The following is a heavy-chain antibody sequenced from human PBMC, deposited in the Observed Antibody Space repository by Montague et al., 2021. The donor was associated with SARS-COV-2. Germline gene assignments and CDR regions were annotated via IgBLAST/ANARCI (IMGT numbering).Heavy chain of an antibody. CDR2: IWYDGSNK. V-gene: IGHV3-33*01. CDR3: ARWDPQTLTLIGLRGKAASDY. CDR1: GFAFSSYG. J-gene: IGHJ4*02. Sequence: SLRLSCAASGFAFSSYGMHWVRQAPVKGLEWVAVIWYDGSNKYYXDSVKGRFTISRDNSKNTLYLQMNSLTAADTGVYYCARWDPQTLTLIGLRGKAASDYWGQGTLVTVSS. D-gene: IGHD4-23*01.